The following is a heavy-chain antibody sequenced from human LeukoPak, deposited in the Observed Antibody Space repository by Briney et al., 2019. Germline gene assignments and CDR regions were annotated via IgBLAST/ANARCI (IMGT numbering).Heavy chain of an antibody. CDR2: IYYTGST. J-gene: IGHJ5*02. D-gene: IGHD3-9*01. CDR1: GGSISTYY. V-gene: IGHV4-59*12. Sequence: PSDTLSLTCTLSGGSISTYYWSWVRKPPGQGLEWIGYIYYTGSTDYNASLKSRVTISVDTSKNQFSLKLSSVTAADTAVYFFQAEDGIRYFDWSYNWFDPWGQGTLVTVSS. CDR3: QAEDGIRYFDWSYNWFDP.